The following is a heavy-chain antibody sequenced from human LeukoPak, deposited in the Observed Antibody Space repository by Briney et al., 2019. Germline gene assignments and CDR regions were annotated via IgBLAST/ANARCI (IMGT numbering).Heavy chain of an antibody. V-gene: IGHV5-51*01. D-gene: IGHD3-10*01. CDR1: GYLFNSYW. Sequence: GGPPQISCKSSGYLFNSYWIGWVRRVPGKGLEDMGMIYPGDSDTRYSPSFHGQVTISADKSISTAYLQWSSLKASDTAMYYCATLVGYGSFFDYWGQGTLVTVSS. J-gene: IGHJ4*02. CDR3: ATLVGYGSFFDY. CDR2: IYPGDSDT.